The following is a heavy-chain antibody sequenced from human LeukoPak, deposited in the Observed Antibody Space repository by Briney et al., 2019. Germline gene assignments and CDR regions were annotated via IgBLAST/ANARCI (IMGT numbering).Heavy chain of an antibody. Sequence: ASVKVSCKASGGSFSNFVITWVRQAPGQGLEWMGWINPNSGGTNYAQKFRGRVTMTRDTSISTAYMELSRLRSDDTAVYYCARTATSIAARPKPDYWGQGTLVTVSS. D-gene: IGHD6-6*01. J-gene: IGHJ4*02. CDR1: GGSFSNFV. CDR3: ARTATSIAARPKPDY. V-gene: IGHV1-2*02. CDR2: INPNSGGT.